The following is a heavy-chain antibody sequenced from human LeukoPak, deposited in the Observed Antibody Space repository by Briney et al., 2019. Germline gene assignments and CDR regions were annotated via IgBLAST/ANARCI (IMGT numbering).Heavy chain of an antibody. CDR3: ARGGSRVTTVNILDY. CDR2: IRVYNGDT. J-gene: IGHJ4*02. CDR1: GYTFSSYG. D-gene: IGHD4-11*01. V-gene: IGHV1-18*01. Sequence: ASVKVSCKPSGYTFSSYGISWVRQAPGQGLEWMGWIRVYNGDTNYAQKFKGRVTMTTDTSTNTAYMELRSLGSDDTAVYYCARGGSRVTTVNILDYWGQGALVTVSS.